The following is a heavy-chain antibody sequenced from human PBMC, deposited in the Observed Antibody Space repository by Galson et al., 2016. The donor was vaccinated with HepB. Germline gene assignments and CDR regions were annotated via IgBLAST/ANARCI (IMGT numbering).Heavy chain of an antibody. CDR1: GFTVSSNY. J-gene: IGHJ6*02. CDR2: IYSSGKA. V-gene: IGHV3-53*01. CDR3: ATSSRGDFYYGMDV. D-gene: IGHD3-10*01. Sequence: SLRLSCAASGFTVSSNYLIWVRQAPGKGLEWVSVIYSSGKADYADSVKGRFTISRDSSKNTLHLQMTSLRADDTAVYYCATSSRGDFYYGMDVWGQGTTVTVSS.